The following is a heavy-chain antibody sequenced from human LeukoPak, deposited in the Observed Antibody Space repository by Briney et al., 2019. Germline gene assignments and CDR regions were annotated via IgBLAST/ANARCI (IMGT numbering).Heavy chain of an antibody. CDR2: IFPSGGEI. J-gene: IGHJ4*02. CDR3: ARGRDGYNSY. D-gene: IGHD5-24*01. Sequence: GGSLRLSCAASGFTFSTFAMIWVRQPPGKGLEWVSSIFPSGGEIHYADSVRGRFTISRDNSKNTLYLQMNSLRAEDTAVYYCARGRDGYNSYWGQGTLVTVSS. CDR1: GFTFSTFA. V-gene: IGHV3-23*01.